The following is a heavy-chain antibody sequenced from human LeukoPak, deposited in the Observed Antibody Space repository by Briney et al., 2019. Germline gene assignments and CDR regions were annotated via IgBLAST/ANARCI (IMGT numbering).Heavy chain of an antibody. J-gene: IGHJ4*02. D-gene: IGHD3-22*01. CDR2: ICGSGGST. Sequence: GASLRLSCAASGFTFSSYAMSWVRQAPGKGLEWVSDICGSGGSTYYADSVKGRFTISRDNSKNTLYLQMNSLRAEDTAVYYCAKRSNYYDSSGIASRRPYYFDYWGQGTLVTVSS. CDR1: GFTFSSYA. CDR3: AKRSNYYDSSGIASRRPYYFDY. V-gene: IGHV3-23*01.